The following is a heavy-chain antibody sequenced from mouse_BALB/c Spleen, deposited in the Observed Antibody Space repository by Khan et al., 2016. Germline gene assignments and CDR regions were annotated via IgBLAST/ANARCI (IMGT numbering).Heavy chain of an antibody. J-gene: IGHJ4*01. CDR1: GYSFTSYY. CDR2: IDPFNGGT. D-gene: IGHD1-1*01. V-gene: IGHV1S135*01. Sequence: VQLQQPGPELMKPGASVKISCKASGYSFTSYYMHWVKQSHGKSLEWIGYIDPFNGGTSYNQKFKGKATLTVDKSSSTAYMHLSSLTSEDSAVYYGASSTQAFYAMDYWGQGTSVTVSS. CDR3: ASSTQAFYAMDY.